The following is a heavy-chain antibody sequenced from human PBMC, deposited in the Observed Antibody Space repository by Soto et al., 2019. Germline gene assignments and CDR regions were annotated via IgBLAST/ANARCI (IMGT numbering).Heavy chain of an antibody. CDR1: GDSVTFGHHY. J-gene: IGHJ6*02. CDR2: IFFTGAT. V-gene: IGHV4-61*01. D-gene: IGHD2-2*01. Sequence: ASETLSLICNVSGDSVTFGHHYWSWIRQPPXKGLEWIGHIFFTGATNYSPSLKSRVTMSVDSSKSQFSLNLTSVTAAYSAIYYCARARPDSAGSSLGRRLDVWVQGTTVTVSS. CDR3: ARARPDSAGSSLGRRLDV.